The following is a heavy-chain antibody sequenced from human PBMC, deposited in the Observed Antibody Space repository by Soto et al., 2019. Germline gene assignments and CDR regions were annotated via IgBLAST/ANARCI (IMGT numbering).Heavy chain of an antibody. CDR2: IYWDGGS. CDR3: AHRDSTGTTTDFHS. D-gene: IGHD1-1*01. J-gene: IGHJ4*02. Sequence: IPLKEAGPTLVTPTETLTLTCPFSGFSFPTSRMGVGWTRQPPGKALEGLAIIYWDGGSRYNPLLRRRLTLTEDPYKNQVVLTKTTMDPKDTATYYCAHRDSTGTTTDFHSWGQGIPVTVAS. V-gene: IGHV2-5*02. CDR1: GFSFPTSRMG.